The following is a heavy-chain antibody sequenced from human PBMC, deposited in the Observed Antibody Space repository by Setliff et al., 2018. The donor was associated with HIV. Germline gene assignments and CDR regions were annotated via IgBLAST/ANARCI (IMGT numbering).Heavy chain of an antibody. CDR2: IFHSGSN. Sequence: SETLSLTCAVSDASFSSGSYYWSWIRQRPGKGLVWIGYIFHSGSNSSNPSLNSRITISIDTSKNQFSLKLRSVTAADTAVYYCARSYSGPGYAYFDYWGQGTLVTVSS. V-gene: IGHV4-31*11. CDR1: DASFSSGSYY. J-gene: IGHJ4*02. CDR3: ARSYSGPGYAYFDY. D-gene: IGHD3-16*01.